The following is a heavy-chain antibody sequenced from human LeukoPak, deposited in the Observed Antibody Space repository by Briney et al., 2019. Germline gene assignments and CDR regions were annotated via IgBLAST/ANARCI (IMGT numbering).Heavy chain of an antibody. CDR2: IRYDGSNK. CDR3: ARDLRIVGATTLYYYYYMDV. J-gene: IGHJ6*03. Sequence: PGGSLRLSCAASGFTFSSYGMHWVRQAPGKGLEWVAFIRYDGSNKYYADSVKGRFTISRDNSKNTLYLQMNSLRAEDTAVYYCARDLRIVGATTLYYYYYMDVWGKGTTVTVSS. V-gene: IGHV3-30*02. D-gene: IGHD1-26*01. CDR1: GFTFSSYG.